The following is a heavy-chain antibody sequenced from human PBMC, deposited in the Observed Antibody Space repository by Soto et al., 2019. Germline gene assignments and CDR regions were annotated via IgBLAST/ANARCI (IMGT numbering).Heavy chain of an antibody. D-gene: IGHD2-15*01. Sequence: SETLSLTCTVSGGSISSNYWSWIRQPPGKGLEWIGHISYSGTTNYNPSLKSRVTISLDTSKTQFSLKLSSVTAADTAVYYCARLYHYSYYYYIDVWGKGTTVTVSS. CDR2: ISYSGTT. CDR1: GGSISSNY. V-gene: IGHV4-59*08. J-gene: IGHJ6*03. CDR3: ARLYHYSYYYYIDV.